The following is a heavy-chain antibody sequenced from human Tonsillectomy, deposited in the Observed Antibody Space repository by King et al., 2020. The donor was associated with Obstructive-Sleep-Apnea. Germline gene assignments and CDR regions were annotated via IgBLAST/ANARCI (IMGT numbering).Heavy chain of an antibody. CDR2: INSVGSST. CDR3: ASGIVVVPAANDY. D-gene: IGHD2-2*01. CDR1: GFTFSSYW. V-gene: IGHV3-74*01. J-gene: IGHJ4*02. Sequence: VQLVESGGGLVQPGGSLRLSCAASGFTFSSYWMHWVRQAPGKGLVWVSRINSVGSSTSYADSVKGRFTISRDNAKNKLDLQMNSLRAEDTAVYYCASGIVVVPAANDYWGQGTLVTVSS.